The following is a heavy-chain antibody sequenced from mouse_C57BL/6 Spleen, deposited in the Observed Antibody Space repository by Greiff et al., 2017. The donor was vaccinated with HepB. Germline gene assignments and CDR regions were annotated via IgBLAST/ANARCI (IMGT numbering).Heavy chain of an antibody. CDR1: GYTFTSYW. V-gene: IGHV1-69*01. CDR3: ARSDDGYYRYFDV. CDR2: IDPSDSYT. J-gene: IGHJ1*03. D-gene: IGHD2-3*01. Sequence: QVQLKQPGAELVMPGASVKLSCKASGYTFTSYWMHWVKQRPGQGLEWIGEIDPSDSYTNYNQKFKGKSTLTVDKSSSTAYMQLSSLTSEDSAVYYCARSDDGYYRYFDVWGTGTTVTVSS.